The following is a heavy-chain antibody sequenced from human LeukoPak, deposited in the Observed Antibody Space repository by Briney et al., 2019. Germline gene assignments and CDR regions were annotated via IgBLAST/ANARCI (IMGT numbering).Heavy chain of an antibody. V-gene: IGHV3-30*03. D-gene: IGHD3-10*01. J-gene: IGHJ5*02. CDR2: ISYDGSNK. Sequence: GRSLRLSCAASGFTFSSYGMHWVRQAPGKGLEWVAVISYDGSNKYYADSVKGRFTISRDNSKNTLYLQMNSLRAEDTAVYYCARARGVITTDNWFDPWGQGTLVTVSS. CDR1: GFTFSSYG. CDR3: ARARGVITTDNWFDP.